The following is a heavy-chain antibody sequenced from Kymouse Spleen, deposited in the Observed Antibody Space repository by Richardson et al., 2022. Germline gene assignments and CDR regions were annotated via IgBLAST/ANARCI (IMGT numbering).Heavy chain of an antibody. CDR2: IYYSGST. CDR3: ARGVAGPSFDY. Sequence: QVQLQESGPGLVKPSETLSLTCTVSGGSVSSGSYYWSWIRQPPGKGLEWIGYIYYSGSTNYNPSLKSRVTISVDTSKNQFSLKLSSVTAADTAVYYCARGVAGPSFDYWGQGTLVTVSS. J-gene: IGHJ4*02. D-gene: IGHD6-19*01. V-gene: IGHV4-61*01. CDR1: GGSVSSGSYY.